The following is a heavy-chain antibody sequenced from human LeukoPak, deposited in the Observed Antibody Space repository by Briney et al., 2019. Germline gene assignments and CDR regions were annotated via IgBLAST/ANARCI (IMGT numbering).Heavy chain of an antibody. D-gene: IGHD6-13*01. CDR1: GFTFKTYT. V-gene: IGHV3-74*01. Sequence: SGGPLRLSCGASGFTFKTYTMHWVRHAPGRGVVWVSQINTDGRSTSSADSVKSRFTISRDNAKNSRYLQINSLRAQDTAVYYCARDGGKSSSHGYWGQGTLVTVSS. CDR3: ARDGGKSSSHGY. CDR2: INTDGRST. J-gene: IGHJ4*02.